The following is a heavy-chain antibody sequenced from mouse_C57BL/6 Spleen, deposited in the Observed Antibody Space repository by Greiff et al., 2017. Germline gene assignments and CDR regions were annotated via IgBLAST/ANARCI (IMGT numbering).Heavy chain of an antibody. CDR2: IDPANGNT. CDR1: GFNIQNTY. J-gene: IGHJ2*01. CDR3: ARGRFGDY. V-gene: IGHV14-3*01. Sequence: VQLQQSVAELVRPGASVKLSCTASGFNIQNTYMHWVKQRPEQGLEWIGRIDPANGNTKYAPKFQGKATITADTSSNTAYLQLSSLTSEDAAIYYCARGRFGDYWGQGTTLTVSS.